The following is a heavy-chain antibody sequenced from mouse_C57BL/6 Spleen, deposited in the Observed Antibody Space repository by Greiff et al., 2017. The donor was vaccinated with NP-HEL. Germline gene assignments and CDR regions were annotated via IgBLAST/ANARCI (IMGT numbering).Heavy chain of an antibody. CDR1: GFTFSDYG. Sequence: EVKLVESGGGLVKPGGSLKLSCAASGFTFSDYGMHWVRQAPEKGLEWVAYISSGSSTIYYADTVKGRFTISRDNAKNTLFLQMTSLRSEDTAMYYCASQGGFYYFDYWGQGTTLTVSS. J-gene: IGHJ2*01. CDR2: ISSGSSTI. V-gene: IGHV5-17*01. D-gene: IGHD3-2*02. CDR3: ASQGGFYYFDY.